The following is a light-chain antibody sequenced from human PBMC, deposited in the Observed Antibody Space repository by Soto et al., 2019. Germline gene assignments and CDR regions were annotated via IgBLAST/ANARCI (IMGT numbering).Light chain of an antibody. CDR2: TAS. J-gene: IGKJ4*01. CDR3: QQSHSSPLS. Sequence: IQMTQSPSSLSASVGDRVTITCRASQSISRNLNWYQQKPGKAPELLIYTASNLQSGVPSRFSGRGSGTDFALTISSLQPEDSAVYYCQQSHSSPLSFGGGTKVEFK. V-gene: IGKV1-39*01. CDR1: QSISRN.